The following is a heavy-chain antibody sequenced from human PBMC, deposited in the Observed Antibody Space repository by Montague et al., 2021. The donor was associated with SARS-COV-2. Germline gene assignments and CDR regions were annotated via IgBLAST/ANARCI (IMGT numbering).Heavy chain of an antibody. Sequence: SETLSLTCTASGGSISSSSYYWGWIRQPPGKGLEWIGSIYYSGSTYYNPSLKGRVTISVDTSKNQFSLKLSSVAAADTAVYYCASPTYYYDSSGSDAFDIWGQGTMVTVSS. D-gene: IGHD3-22*01. CDR3: ASPTYYYDSSGSDAFDI. CDR2: IYYSGST. CDR1: GGSISSSSYY. V-gene: IGHV4-39*01. J-gene: IGHJ3*02.